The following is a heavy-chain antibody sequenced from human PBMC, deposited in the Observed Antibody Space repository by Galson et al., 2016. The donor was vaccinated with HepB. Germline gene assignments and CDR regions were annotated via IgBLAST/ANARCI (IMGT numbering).Heavy chain of an antibody. CDR2: ISYTGNT. CDR1: SGSMISGYY. Sequence: SETLSLTCTVSSGSMISGYYWSWIRQPPGKRLEWIGFISYTGNTNYNPSLESRGTISVDTSKNQLSLRLISVTAADTAVYFCVRDGWGSSHFEYWGQGTPVTVSP. J-gene: IGHJ4*02. CDR3: VRDGWGSSHFEY. V-gene: IGHV4-59*01. D-gene: IGHD3-10*01.